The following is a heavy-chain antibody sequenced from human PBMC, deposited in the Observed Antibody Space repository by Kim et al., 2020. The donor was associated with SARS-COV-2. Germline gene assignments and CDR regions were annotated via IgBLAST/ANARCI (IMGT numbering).Heavy chain of an antibody. Sequence: GGSLRLSCAASGFTFSNAWMSWVRQAPGKGLEWVGRIKSKTDGGTTDYAAPVKGRFTISRDDSKNTLYLQMNSLKTEDTAVYYCTTDGYYVWGSYPPYWYFDLWGRGTLVTVSS. J-gene: IGHJ2*01. V-gene: IGHV3-15*01. CDR2: IKSKTDGGTT. CDR1: GFTFSNAW. D-gene: IGHD3-16*01. CDR3: TTDGYYVWGSYPPYWYFDL.